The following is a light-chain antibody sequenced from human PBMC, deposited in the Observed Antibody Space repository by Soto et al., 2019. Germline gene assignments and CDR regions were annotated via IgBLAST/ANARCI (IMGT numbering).Light chain of an antibody. Sequence: DIVMTQSPDSLAVSLGERATINCKSSESVFSTSNSKNYLAWYQQKSGQSPKLLIYWASTRDSGVPDRFSGSGSGTDFTLTISSLEAEDVAVYFCQQYYRTPPWTFGQGTTVEIK. CDR3: QQYYRTPPWT. V-gene: IGKV4-1*01. J-gene: IGKJ1*01. CDR1: ESVFSTSNSKNY. CDR2: WAS.